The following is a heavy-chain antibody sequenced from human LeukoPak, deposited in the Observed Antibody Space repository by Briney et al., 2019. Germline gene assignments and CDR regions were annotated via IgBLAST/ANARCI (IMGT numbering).Heavy chain of an antibody. CDR3: AKAGAAGDYYYYYMDV. Sequence: PGGSLRLSCAASGFTFDDYAMHWVRQAPGKGLEWVSGISWNSGSIGYADSVKDRFTISRDNAKNSLYLQMNSLRAEDTALYYCAKAGAAGDYYYYYMDVWGKGTTVTVSS. V-gene: IGHV3-9*01. CDR1: GFTFDDYA. D-gene: IGHD6-13*01. J-gene: IGHJ6*03. CDR2: ISWNSGSI.